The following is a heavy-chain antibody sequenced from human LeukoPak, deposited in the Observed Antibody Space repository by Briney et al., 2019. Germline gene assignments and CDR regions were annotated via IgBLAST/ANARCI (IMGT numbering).Heavy chain of an antibody. CDR1: GGSISSYY. D-gene: IGHD5-24*01. V-gene: IGHV4-59*01. Sequence: SETLSLTCTVSGGSISSYYWTWIRQPPGKGLEWIGYIYYSGSTNYNPSLKSRVTISVDTSKNQFSLKLSSVTAADTAVYYCARERDGYNVNYFDYWGQGTLVTVSS. J-gene: IGHJ4*02. CDR2: IYYSGST. CDR3: ARERDGYNVNYFDY.